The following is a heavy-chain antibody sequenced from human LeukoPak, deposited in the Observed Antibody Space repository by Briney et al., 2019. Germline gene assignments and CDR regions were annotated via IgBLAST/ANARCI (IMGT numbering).Heavy chain of an antibody. CDR1: GFTFSSYW. CDR2: IKQDGSEK. J-gene: IGHJ6*02. Sequence: GGSLRLSCAASGFTFSSYWMSWVRQAPGKGLEWVANIKQDGSEKYYVDSVRGRFTISRDNAKNSLYLQMNSLRAEDTAVYYCTNHRRPYYYGMDVWGQGTTVTVSS. V-gene: IGHV3-7*03. CDR3: TNHRRPYYYGMDV. D-gene: IGHD1-1*01.